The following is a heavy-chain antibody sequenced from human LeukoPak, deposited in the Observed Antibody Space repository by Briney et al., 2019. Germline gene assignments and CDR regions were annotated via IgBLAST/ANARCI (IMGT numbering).Heavy chain of an antibody. J-gene: IGHJ3*02. CDR2: IYYSGST. CDR1: GGSISSYY. D-gene: IGHD4-17*01. CDR3: ARSSTTVTKRALDI. V-gene: IGHV4-59*01. Sequence: SETLSLTCTVSGGSISSYYWSWIRQPPGKGLEWNGYIYYSGSTNYNPSLKSRVTISVDTPKNQFSLKLSSVTAADTAVYYCARSSTTVTKRALDIWGQGTMVTVSS.